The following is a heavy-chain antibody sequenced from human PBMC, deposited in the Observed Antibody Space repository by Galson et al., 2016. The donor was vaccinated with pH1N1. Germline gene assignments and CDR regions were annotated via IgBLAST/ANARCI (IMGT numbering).Heavy chain of an antibody. J-gene: IGHJ4*02. D-gene: IGHD3-22*01. V-gene: IGHV1-69*13. CDR1: GGAFSAYA. CDR3: ARRDKYFDTSGFQN. CDR2: IIPIFGTP. Sequence: SVKVSCKASGGAFSAYAISWVRQAPGQGLEWIGGIIPIFGTPNYAQKFQGRVTITADESTSTHYMELSSLRSEDTAMYYCARRDKYFDTSGFQNWGQGTLVTVSS.